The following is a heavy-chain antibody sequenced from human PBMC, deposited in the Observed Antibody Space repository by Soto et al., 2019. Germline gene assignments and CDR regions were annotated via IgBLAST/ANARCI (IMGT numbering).Heavy chain of an antibody. CDR3: ARDDVLCDGGLFQGIPLDA. CDR2: IQSGGTT. V-gene: IGHV3-66*01. D-gene: IGHD2-21*01. CDR1: GFTVSSKY. Sequence: PGGSLRLSCAASGFTVSSKYLTWVRQAPGKGLEWVSLIQSGGTTYYADSVKGRFTISRDTSENTLHLQMDSLRVEDTAVYYCARDDVLCDGGLFQGIPLDACGNGTTVTGSS. J-gene: IGHJ6*03.